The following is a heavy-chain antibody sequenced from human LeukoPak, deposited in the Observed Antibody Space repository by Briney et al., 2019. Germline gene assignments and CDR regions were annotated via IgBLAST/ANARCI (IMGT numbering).Heavy chain of an antibody. CDR3: AKDRGGSSSWFDAFDI. Sequence: GGSLRLSCAASGFTFSSYGMHWVRQAPGKGLEWVAVISYDGSNKYYADSVKGRFTISRDNFKNTLYLQMNSLRAEDTAVYYCAKDRGGSSSWFDAFDIWGQGTMVTVSS. CDR1: GFTFSSYG. J-gene: IGHJ3*02. D-gene: IGHD6-13*01. CDR2: ISYDGSNK. V-gene: IGHV3-30*18.